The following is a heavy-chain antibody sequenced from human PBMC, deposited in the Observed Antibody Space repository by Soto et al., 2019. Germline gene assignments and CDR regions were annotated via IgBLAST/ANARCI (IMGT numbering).Heavy chain of an antibody. CDR1: GFTFSSYA. CDR3: ASGYYGSGSYYTLDAFDI. V-gene: IGHV3-23*01. Sequence: GGSLRLSCAASGFTFSSYAMSWVRQAPGKGLEWVSAISGSGGSTYYADSGKGRFTISRDNSKNTLYLQMNSLRAEDTAVYYCASGYYGSGSYYTLDAFDIWGQGTMVTVSS. CDR2: ISGSGGST. J-gene: IGHJ3*02. D-gene: IGHD3-10*01.